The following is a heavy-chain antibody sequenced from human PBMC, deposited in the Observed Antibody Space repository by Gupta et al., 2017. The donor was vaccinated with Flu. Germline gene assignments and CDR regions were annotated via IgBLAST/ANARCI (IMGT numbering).Heavy chain of an antibody. Sequence: QVQLVESGGGVVQPGRSLRLSCAASGFTFSSYGMHWVRQAPGKGLEWVAVISYDGSNKYYADSVKGRFTISRDNSKNTLYLQMNSLRAEDTAVYYCAKDSPQQLALDYWGQGTLVTVSS. CDR3: AKDSPQQLALDY. CDR2: ISYDGSNK. J-gene: IGHJ4*02. D-gene: IGHD6-13*01. V-gene: IGHV3-30*18. CDR1: GFTFSSYG.